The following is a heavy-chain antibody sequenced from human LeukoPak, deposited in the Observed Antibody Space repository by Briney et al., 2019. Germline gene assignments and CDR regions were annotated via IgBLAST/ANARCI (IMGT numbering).Heavy chain of an antibody. D-gene: IGHD4-11*01. CDR2: INPSGGST. J-gene: IGHJ6*03. CDR1: GYTFTSYY. CDR3: ARGPDYSNYVGYYYYYMDV. Sequence: GVSVKVSCKASGYTFTSYYMHWVRQAPGQGLEWMGIINPSGGSTSYAQKFQGRVTMTRDMSTSTVYMELSSLRSEDTAVYYCARGPDYSNYVGYYYYYMDVWGKGTTVTVSS. V-gene: IGHV1-46*01.